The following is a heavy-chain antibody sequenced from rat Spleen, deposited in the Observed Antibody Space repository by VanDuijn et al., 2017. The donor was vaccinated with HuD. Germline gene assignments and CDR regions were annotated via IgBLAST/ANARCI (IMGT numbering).Heavy chain of an antibody. D-gene: IGHD1-2*01. V-gene: IGHV5-19*01. J-gene: IGHJ4*01. CDR2: ISPSGGST. CDR3: ATEPIYYYSSYIYDYVMDA. CDR1: GFTFSNYG. Sequence: EVQLVESGGGLVQPGRSLKLSCAASGFTFSNYGMHWIRQAPTKGLEWVASISPSGGSTYYRDSVKGRFTISRDNAKSTLYLQMDSLRSEDTATYYCATEPIYYYSSYIYDYVMDAWGQGASVTVSS.